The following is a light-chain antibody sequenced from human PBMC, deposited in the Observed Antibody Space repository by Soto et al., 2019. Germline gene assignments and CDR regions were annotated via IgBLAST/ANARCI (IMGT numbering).Light chain of an antibody. V-gene: IGKV3-20*01. J-gene: IGKJ4*01. CDR1: QSFSRTF. Sequence: EIVLTQSPGTLSFSPGERATLSCRASQSFSRTFLAGYQQKPGQAPRLLIDGASSRATGIPDRFSGSGSGTDFTLTISRLEPEDVAVYYCQQYGNSPLTFGGGTKVEIK. CDR3: QQYGNSPLT. CDR2: GAS.